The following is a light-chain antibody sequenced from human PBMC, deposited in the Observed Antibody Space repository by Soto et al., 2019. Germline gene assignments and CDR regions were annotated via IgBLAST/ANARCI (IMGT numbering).Light chain of an antibody. Sequence: QSVLAQPPSASGSPGQSVTISCTGNSNEVGGYNYVSWYQQHPGKAPKLMIYEVNKRPSGVPYRFSGSRSGNTASLTVSGLQAEDEADYYCSSFAVSNSFVFGTGTKVTVL. CDR3: SSFAVSNSFV. CDR1: SNEVGGYNY. J-gene: IGLJ1*01. CDR2: EVN. V-gene: IGLV2-8*01.